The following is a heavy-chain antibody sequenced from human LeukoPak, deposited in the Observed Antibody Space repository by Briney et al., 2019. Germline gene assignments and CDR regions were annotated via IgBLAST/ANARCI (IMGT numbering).Heavy chain of an antibody. V-gene: IGHV3-23*01. J-gene: IGHJ1*01. CDR2: ISGSGTTT. D-gene: IGHD6-13*01. CDR3: AKRIAAAGTFQH. CDR1: GFTFSDYT. Sequence: GGSLRLSCAASGFTFSDYTMRWVRQAPGKGLEWVSSISGSGTTTVYGDSVKGRFTISRDNSKNTVYLQMNSLRADDTAVYYCAKRIAAAGTFQHWGQGTLVTVSS.